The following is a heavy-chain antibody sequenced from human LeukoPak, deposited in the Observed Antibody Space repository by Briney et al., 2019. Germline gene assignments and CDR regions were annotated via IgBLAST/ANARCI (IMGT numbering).Heavy chain of an antibody. V-gene: IGHV4-59*01. CDR1: GGSISSYY. D-gene: IGHD3-10*01. Sequence: PSETLSLTCTVSGGSISSYYWSWIRQPPGKGLEWIGYIYYSGSTNYNPFLKSRVTISVDTSKNQFSLKLSSVTAADTAVYYCASHALYGSGCLDYWGQGTLVTVSS. CDR3: ASHALYGSGCLDY. CDR2: IYYSGST. J-gene: IGHJ4*02.